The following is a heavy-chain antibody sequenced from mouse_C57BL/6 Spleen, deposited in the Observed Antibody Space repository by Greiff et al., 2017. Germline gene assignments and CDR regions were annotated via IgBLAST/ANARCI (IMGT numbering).Heavy chain of an antibody. Sequence: QVQLQQPGAELVKPGASVKLSCKASGYTFTSYWMQWVKQRPGQGLEWIGEIDPSDSYTNYNQKFKGKATLTVDTSSSTAYMKLSSLTSEDSAVYYCARYRNSWYFDVWGTGTTVTVSA. D-gene: IGHD2-5*01. CDR3: ARYRNSWYFDV. CDR1: GYTFTSYW. V-gene: IGHV1-50*01. CDR2: IDPSDSYT. J-gene: IGHJ1*03.